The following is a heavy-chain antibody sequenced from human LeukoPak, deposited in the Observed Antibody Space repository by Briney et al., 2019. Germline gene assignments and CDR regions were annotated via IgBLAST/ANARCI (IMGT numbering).Heavy chain of an antibody. Sequence: GGSLRLSCXASGFTFXXXXXXXVRQAXGXXXXXXXXXXXDGSNXYXXXSXXXXXXXSRDNSKNTLYLQMNSLRAEDTAVYYCAKGFDYYDSSGTQPPFDYWGQGTLVTVSS. CDR3: AKGFDYYDSSGTQPPFDY. CDR2: XXXDGSNX. V-gene: IGHV3-30*02. D-gene: IGHD3-22*01. CDR1: GFTFXXXX. J-gene: IGHJ4*02.